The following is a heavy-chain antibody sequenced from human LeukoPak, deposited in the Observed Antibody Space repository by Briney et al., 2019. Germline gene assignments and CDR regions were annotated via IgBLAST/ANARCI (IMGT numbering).Heavy chain of an antibody. CDR2: IKSKSVGETT. CDR1: GLTFTSAW. CDR3: TTHSGNDLRS. V-gene: IGHV3-15*01. Sequence: KPGGSLRLSCATSGLTFTSAWLTWVRQAPGKGLEWVGRIKSKSVGETTDYAAPVKGRFTISRDDSENTLYLQMNSLKTVDTAVYYCTTHSGNDLRSWGQGTLVTVSS. J-gene: IGHJ5*02. D-gene: IGHD5-12*01.